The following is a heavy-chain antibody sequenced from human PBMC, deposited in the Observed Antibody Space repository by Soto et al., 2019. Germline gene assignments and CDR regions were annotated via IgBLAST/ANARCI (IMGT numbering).Heavy chain of an antibody. CDR2: IIPIFGTA. V-gene: IGHV1-69*13. D-gene: IGHD2-15*01. J-gene: IGHJ6*02. CDR3: ARDIPDCSGGSCYSSRGSNIYYYYGMDV. Sequence: SVKVSCKASGGTFSSYAISWVRQAPGQGLEWMGGIIPIFGTANYAQKFQGRVTITADESTSTAYMELSSLRSEDTAVYYCARDIPDCSGGSCYSSRGSNIYYYYGMDVWGQGTTVTVSS. CDR1: GGTFSSYA.